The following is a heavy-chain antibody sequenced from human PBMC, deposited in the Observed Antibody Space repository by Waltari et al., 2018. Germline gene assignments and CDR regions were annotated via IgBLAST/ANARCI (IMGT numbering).Heavy chain of an antibody. CDR1: GFTFTNHA. CDR3: AKNEKFCIKAACYDS. CDR2: ITSSGDAT. J-gene: IGHJ4*02. V-gene: IGHV3-23*01. Sequence: EVQLLESGGDLVQPGGSLRLSCAAAGFTFTNHAIAWVRQAPGEGLEWVSVITSSGDATYYAGSVKGRFTISRDNSRNTLNLHMSSLRAEDTATYYCAKNEKFCIKAACYDSWGQGTLVTVSS. D-gene: IGHD2-8*01.